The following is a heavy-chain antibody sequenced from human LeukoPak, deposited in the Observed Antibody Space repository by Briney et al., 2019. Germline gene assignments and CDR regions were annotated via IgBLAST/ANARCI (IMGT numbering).Heavy chain of an antibody. D-gene: IGHD3-22*01. CDR2: IKSDGSNT. CDR3: ARDPDSSGYSTFQD. V-gene: IGHV3-74*01. CDR1: GFTFSSHW. Sequence: SGGSLRLSCAASGFTFSSHWMHWVRQAPGKGLVWVSRIKSDGSNTSYADSVKGRFTISRDNAKNTLYLQMNSLRAEDTAVYYCARDPDSSGYSTFQDWGQGTLVTVSS. J-gene: IGHJ1*01.